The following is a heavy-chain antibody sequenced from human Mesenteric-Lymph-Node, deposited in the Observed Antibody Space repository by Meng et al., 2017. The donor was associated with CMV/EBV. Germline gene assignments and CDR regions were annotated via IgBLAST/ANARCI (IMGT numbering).Heavy chain of an antibody. CDR2: IIPIFGTA. CDR1: GGTFSSYA. V-gene: IGHV1-69*05. D-gene: IGHD1-26*01. CDR3: ARAGSESYRLRLDY. Sequence: YGGTFSSYAISWGRQAPGQGLEWMGGIIPIFGTANYAQKFQGRVTITTDESTSTAYMELSSLRSEDTAVYYCARAGSESYRLRLDYWGQGTLVTVSS. J-gene: IGHJ4*02.